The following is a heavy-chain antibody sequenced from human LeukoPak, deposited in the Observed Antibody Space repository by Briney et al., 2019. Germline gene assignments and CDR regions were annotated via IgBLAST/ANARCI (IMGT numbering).Heavy chain of an antibody. CDR1: GFSFNNYG. CDR3: AKEDLGRTFDY. Sequence: GGSLRLSCVASGFSFNNYGMNWVRQAPGKGLEWVSSISNIDGSTKYADSVKGRFTISTDKSKNTLFLQMNSLRAEDTAVYYCAKEDLGRTFDYWGQGTLVTVS. CDR2: ISNIDGST. D-gene: IGHD7-27*01. V-gene: IGHV3-23*01. J-gene: IGHJ4*02.